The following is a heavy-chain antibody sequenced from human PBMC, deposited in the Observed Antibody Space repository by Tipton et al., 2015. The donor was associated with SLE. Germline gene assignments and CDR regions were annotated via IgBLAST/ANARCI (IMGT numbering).Heavy chain of an antibody. CDR3: ARGMVTWRGAIIGVDV. CDR2: IYYSGTT. D-gene: IGHD2-21*02. J-gene: IGHJ6*02. Sequence: TLSLTCTVSGGSISPYYWSWIRQPPGKGLEWIGYIYYSGTTKYNPSLRSRVAMSVDTSKNQFSLKLTSVTAPDTAVYYCARGMVTWRGAIIGVDVWGQGTTVNVSS. V-gene: IGHV4-59*08. CDR1: GGSISPYY.